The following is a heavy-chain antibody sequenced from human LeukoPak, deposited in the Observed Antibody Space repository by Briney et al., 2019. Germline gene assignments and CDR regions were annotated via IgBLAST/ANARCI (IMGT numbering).Heavy chain of an antibody. V-gene: IGHV1-18*01. CDR2: ISAYNDNT. J-gene: IGHJ6*02. CDR3: ARDRSSLWFVDLFSYYYYYGMEV. Sequence: ASVKVSCKASGYTFTSYGISWVRQAPGQGLEGMGWISAYNDNTNYAQKLQGRVTMTTDTSTSTAYTELRSLRSDDTAVYYCARDRSSLWFVDLFSYYYYYGMEVWGQGTTVTVSS. CDR1: GYTFTSYG. D-gene: IGHD3-10*01.